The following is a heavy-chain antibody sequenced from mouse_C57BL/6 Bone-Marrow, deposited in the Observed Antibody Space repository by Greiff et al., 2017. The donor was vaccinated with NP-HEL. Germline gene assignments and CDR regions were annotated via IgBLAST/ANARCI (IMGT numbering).Heavy chain of an antibody. V-gene: IGHV4-1*01. CDR2: INPDSSTI. Sequence: EAGGVDFSRYWMSWVRRAPGKGLEWIGEINPDSSTINYAPSLKDKFIISRDNAKNTLYLQMSKVRSEDTALYYCARPTALLRAWFAYWGQGTLVTVSA. CDR3: ARPTALLRAWFAY. D-gene: IGHD1-1*01. J-gene: IGHJ3*01. CDR1: GVDFSRYW.